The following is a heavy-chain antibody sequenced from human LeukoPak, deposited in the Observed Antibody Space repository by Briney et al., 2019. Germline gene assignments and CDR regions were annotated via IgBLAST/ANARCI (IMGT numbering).Heavy chain of an antibody. CDR1: VGSFSGYS. Sequence: PSETLSLTCAVSVGSFSGYSWSWIRQSPLKGLEWIGEISHRGTVNSNPSLKSRVTISADTSKNQFSLRLNSVIAADTAVYYCARVTLFHYDIFGVLIASDIWGLGTVVTVSS. V-gene: IGHV4-34*01. CDR3: ARVTLFHYDIFGVLIASDI. J-gene: IGHJ3*02. D-gene: IGHD3-10*01. CDR2: ISHRGTV.